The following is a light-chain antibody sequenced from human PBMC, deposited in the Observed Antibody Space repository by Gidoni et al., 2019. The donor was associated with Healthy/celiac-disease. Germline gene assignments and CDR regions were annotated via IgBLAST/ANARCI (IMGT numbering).Light chain of an antibody. V-gene: IGKV1-9*01. CDR1: QGISSY. Sequence: DIQLTQSPSFLSASVGDRVTITCRASQGISSYLAWYQQKPGKAPKLLIYAVSTLQSGVPSRFSGSGSGTEFTLTISSLQPEDFATYYCQQLNSYPPLTFXGXTKVEIK. CDR2: AVS. CDR3: QQLNSYPPLT. J-gene: IGKJ4*01.